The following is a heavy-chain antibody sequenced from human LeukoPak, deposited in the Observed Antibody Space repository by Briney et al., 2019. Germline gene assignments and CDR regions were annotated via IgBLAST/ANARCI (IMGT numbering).Heavy chain of an antibody. CDR3: ARARYYYDSSGYYHDY. CDR1: GYTFTSYH. J-gene: IGHJ4*02. CDR2: INPSGGST. V-gene: IGHV1-46*01. Sequence: GASVKVSCKASGYTFTSYHMHWVRQAPGQGLEWMGIINPSGGSTSYAQKFQGRVTMTRDTSTSTVYMELSSLRSEDTAVYYCARARYYYDSSGYYHDYWGQGTLVTVSS. D-gene: IGHD3-22*01.